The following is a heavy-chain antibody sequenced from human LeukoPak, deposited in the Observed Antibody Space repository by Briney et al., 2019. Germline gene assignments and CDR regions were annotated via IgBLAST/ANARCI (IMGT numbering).Heavy chain of an antibody. CDR1: GGSFSVYY. J-gene: IGHJ4*02. D-gene: IGHD3-10*01. CDR3: ARGRMVRGVLDY. CDR2: INHSGST. Sequence: PSETLSLTCAVYGGSFSVYYWSWIRQPPGKGLEWIGEINHSGSTNYNPSLKSRVTISVDTSKNQFSLKLSSVTAADTAVYYCARGRMVRGVLDYWGQGTLVTVSS. V-gene: IGHV4-34*01.